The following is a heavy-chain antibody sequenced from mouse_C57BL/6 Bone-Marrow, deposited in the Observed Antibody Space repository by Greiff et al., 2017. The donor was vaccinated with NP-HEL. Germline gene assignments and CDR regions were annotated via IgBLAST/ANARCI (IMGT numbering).Heavy chain of an antibody. J-gene: IGHJ2*01. V-gene: IGHV1-15*01. CDR3: TREGFYDYDVDD. CDR2: IDPETGGT. D-gene: IGHD2-4*01. Sequence: QVQLQQSGAELVRPGASVTLSCKASGYTFTDYEMHWVKQTPVHGLEWIGAIDPETGGTAYNQKFKGKAILTADKSSSTAYMELRSLTSEDSAVYYCTREGFYDYDVDDWGQGTTLTVSS. CDR1: GYTFTDYE.